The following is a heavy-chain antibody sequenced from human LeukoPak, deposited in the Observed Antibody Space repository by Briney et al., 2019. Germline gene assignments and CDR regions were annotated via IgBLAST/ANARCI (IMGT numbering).Heavy chain of an antibody. Sequence: GGSLRLSCAASGFTFRSYEIHWVRQAPGKGLEGISYISTSGDTMYYADSVKGRFTISRDNHKNSVYLHMNSLRAEDKAVYYCARDVDESYYYDSSGNPSGAVDIWGQGTTVTVSS. V-gene: IGHV3-48*03. D-gene: IGHD3-22*01. J-gene: IGHJ3*02. CDR2: ISTSGDTM. CDR3: ARDVDESYYYDSSGNPSGAVDI. CDR1: GFTFRSYE.